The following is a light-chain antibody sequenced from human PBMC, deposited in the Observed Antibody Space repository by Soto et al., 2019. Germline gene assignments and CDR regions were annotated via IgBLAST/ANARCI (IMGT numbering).Light chain of an antibody. Sequence: DVQRTQAPSSLSASVGDRVTITCRASQGFSNYLAWYQKKPGKVPKLLFYAASILQSGVTSRFSGIGSGTDFTLTISSLQPEDVATYYCHKYNSAPRTFGGGTKVEIK. CDR2: AAS. CDR3: HKYNSAPRT. J-gene: IGKJ4*01. V-gene: IGKV1-27*01. CDR1: QGFSNY.